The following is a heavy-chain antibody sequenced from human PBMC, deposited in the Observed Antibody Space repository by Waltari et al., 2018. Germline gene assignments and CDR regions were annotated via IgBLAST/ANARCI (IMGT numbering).Heavy chain of an antibody. V-gene: IGHV3-30*18. CDR3: AKDLRVQYSSSPIDY. J-gene: IGHJ4*02. CDR1: GFTFSSYG. D-gene: IGHD6-6*01. CDR2: ISYDGSNK. Sequence: QVQLVESGGGVVQPGRSLRLSCAASGFTFSSYGMHSFRQAPGKGLAWVAVISYDGSNKYYADSVKGRFTISRDNSKNTLYLQMNSLRAEDTAVYYCAKDLRVQYSSSPIDYWGQGTLVTVSS.